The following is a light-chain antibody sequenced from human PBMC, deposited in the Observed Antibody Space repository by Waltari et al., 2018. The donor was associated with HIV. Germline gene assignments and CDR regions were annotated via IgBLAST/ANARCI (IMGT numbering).Light chain of an antibody. V-gene: IGLV2-14*03. CDR1: SGDVGGYNF. Sequence: QSALTQPASVSGSPGQSITISCTGTSGDVGGYNFVSWYHQHPGKAPKLIIYEVTYRPSGVSDRFSGSKSGNTASLTISGLQAEDEADYYCCSYTSSNTYDFGTGTTVTVL. CDR2: EVT. J-gene: IGLJ1*01. CDR3: CSYTSSNTYD.